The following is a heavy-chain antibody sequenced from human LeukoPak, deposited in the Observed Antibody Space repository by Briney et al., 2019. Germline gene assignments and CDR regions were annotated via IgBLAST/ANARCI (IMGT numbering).Heavy chain of an antibody. CDR3: ARGHYGLDV. CDR2: IDLSSSTI. V-gene: IGHV3-11*01. Sequence: GGSLRLSCTASGFTFSVHYASWIRQTPEEGLEWISYIDLSSSTIYYADSVKGRFTISRDNARNSVYLQMNSVRAEDTAVYYCARGHYGLDVWGQGTPVTVSS. J-gene: IGHJ6*02. CDR1: GFTFSVHY.